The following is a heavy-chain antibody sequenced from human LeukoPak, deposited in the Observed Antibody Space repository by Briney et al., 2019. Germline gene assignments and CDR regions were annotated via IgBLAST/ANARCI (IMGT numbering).Heavy chain of an antibody. CDR2: ISSSGATR. J-gene: IGHJ3*02. CDR1: GFTFSSYE. D-gene: IGHD3-22*01. V-gene: IGHV3-48*03. Sequence: GGSLRLSCAASGFTFSSYEMNWVRQAPGKGLEWVSYISSSGATRYYADSVKGRFTMSRDNAKNSLYLQMNSLRAEDTAVYYCARELRNYDSSGYYEDAFDIWGQGTMVTVSS. CDR3: ARELRNYDSSGYYEDAFDI.